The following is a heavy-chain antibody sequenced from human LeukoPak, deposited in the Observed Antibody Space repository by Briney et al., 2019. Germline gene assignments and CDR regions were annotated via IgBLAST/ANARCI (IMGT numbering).Heavy chain of an antibody. J-gene: IGHJ4*02. CDR1: GFTFSSYA. V-gene: IGHV3-30-3*01. CDR2: ISYDGSNK. CDR3: ARGSRYGSGSYFFDY. D-gene: IGHD3-10*01. Sequence: GGSLRLSCAASGFTFSSYAMHWVRQAPGKGLEWVAVISYDGSNKYYADSVKGRFTISRDNSKNTLYLQMNGLRAEDTAVYYCARGSRYGSGSYFFDYWGQGTLVTVSS.